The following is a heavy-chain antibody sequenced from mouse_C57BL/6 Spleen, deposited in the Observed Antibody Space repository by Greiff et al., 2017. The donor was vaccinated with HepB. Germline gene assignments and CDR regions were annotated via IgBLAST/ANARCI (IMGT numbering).Heavy chain of an antibody. D-gene: IGHD2-4*01. J-gene: IGHJ4*01. CDR3: EGYDYDRYYYAMDY. CDR1: GYTFTDYY. CDR2: IYPGSGNT. V-gene: IGHV1-76*01. Sequence: QVQLKQSGAELVRPGASVKLSCKASGYTFTDYYINWVKQRPGQGLEWIARIYPGSGNTYYNEKFKGKATLTAEKSSSTAYMQLSSLTSEDSAVYFCEGYDYDRYYYAMDYWGQGTSVTVSS.